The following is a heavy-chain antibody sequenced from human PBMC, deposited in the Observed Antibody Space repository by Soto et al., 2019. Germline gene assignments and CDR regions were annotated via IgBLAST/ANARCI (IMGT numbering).Heavy chain of an antibody. Sequence: QITLKESGPTLVKPTQTLTLTCTFSGFSLSSTRMAVGWIRQPPGKALQWLALIYWEDDKRYSPFLKSRLTITKDTSKNQVVLTMSNMYPVDTARYYCAHIVVAGLGYYFDYWGQGTLVTVSS. J-gene: IGHJ4*02. CDR2: IYWEDDK. D-gene: IGHD6-19*01. CDR1: GFSLSSTRMA. CDR3: AHIVVAGLGYYFDY. V-gene: IGHV2-5*02.